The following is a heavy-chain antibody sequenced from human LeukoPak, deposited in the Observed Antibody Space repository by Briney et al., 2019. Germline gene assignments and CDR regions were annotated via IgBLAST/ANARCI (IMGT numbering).Heavy chain of an antibody. Sequence: KPGGSLRLSCAASGFTFSSYSMNWVRQAPGKGLEWVSSISSSSSYIYYADSVKGRFTISRDNAKNSLYLQMNSLRAEDTAVYYCARAVVGSPHAFDIWGQGTMVTVSS. CDR1: GFTFSSYS. J-gene: IGHJ3*02. CDR3: ARAVVGSPHAFDI. D-gene: IGHD1-26*01. V-gene: IGHV3-21*01. CDR2: ISSSSSYI.